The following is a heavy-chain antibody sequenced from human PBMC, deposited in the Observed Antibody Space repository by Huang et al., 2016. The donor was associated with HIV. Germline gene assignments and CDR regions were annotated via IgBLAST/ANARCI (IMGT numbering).Heavy chain of an antibody. J-gene: IGHJ6*02. CDR3: ARGGPYSRDYYYYGMDV. V-gene: IGHV4-59*01. Sequence: QVQLQESGPGLVKPSETLSLTCTVSGGSISSYYWSWIRQPPGKGLEWIGYIHYSGSTNSHPSLKSRVTTSVDPSKNQFFLKLSSVTAADTAVYYCARGGPYSRDYYYYGMDVWGQGTTVTVSS. D-gene: IGHD6-13*01. CDR1: GGSISSYY. CDR2: IHYSGST.